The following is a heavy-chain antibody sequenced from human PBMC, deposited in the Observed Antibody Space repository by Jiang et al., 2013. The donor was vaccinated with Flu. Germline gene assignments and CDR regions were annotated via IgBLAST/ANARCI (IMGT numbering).Heavy chain of an antibody. Sequence: SQTLSLTCAISGDSVSSNNATWNWTRQSPSRGLEWLGRTYYRSKWYNDYAVSVKSRITVNPDTSKNQFSLQLNSVTPEDTAVYYCARLRGGSGSFDYWGQGILVTVSS. D-gene: IGHD3-10*01. CDR3: ARLRGGSGSFDY. V-gene: IGHV6-1*01. CDR2: TYYRSKWYN. CDR1: GDSVSSNNAT. J-gene: IGHJ4*02.